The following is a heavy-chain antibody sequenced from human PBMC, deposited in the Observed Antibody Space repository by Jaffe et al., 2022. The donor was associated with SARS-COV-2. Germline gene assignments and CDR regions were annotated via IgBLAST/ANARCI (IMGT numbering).Heavy chain of an antibody. CDR2: LSGGDGST. Sequence: EVQLLESGGGLVQPGGSLRLSCAASGFTFPNYAMNWVRQAPGKGLEWVSLLSGGDGSTYYAGSVKGRFTTSRDNSKNTLYLEMSSLRADDTAVYYCAKGGRIAGTGIDYWGQGVHVTVSS. CDR1: GFTFPNYA. CDR3: AKGGRIAGTGIDY. J-gene: IGHJ4*02. V-gene: IGHV3-23*01. D-gene: IGHD6-13*01.